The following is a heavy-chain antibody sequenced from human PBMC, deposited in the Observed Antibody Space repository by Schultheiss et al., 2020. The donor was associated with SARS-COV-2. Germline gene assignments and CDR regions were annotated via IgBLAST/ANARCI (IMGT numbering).Heavy chain of an antibody. V-gene: IGHV3-13*01. CDR2: IGTAGDT. CDR3: ARGGSSGSRWFDP. J-gene: IGHJ5*02. Sequence: GGSLRLSCAASGFTFSSNDVRWVRQATGKGLECVSGIGTAGDTDYPGSVKGRFTISRDNSKNTLYLQMNSLRAEDTAVYYCARGGSSGSRWFDPWGQGTLVTVSS. CDR1: GFTFSSND. D-gene: IGHD6-19*01.